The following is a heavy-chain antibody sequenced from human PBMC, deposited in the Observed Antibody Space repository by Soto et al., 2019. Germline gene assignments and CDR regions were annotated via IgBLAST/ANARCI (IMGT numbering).Heavy chain of an antibody. J-gene: IGHJ4*02. CDR2: IYYSGST. CDR1: GGSISSSSYY. CDR3: ARGAMITFGGVIDNFDY. D-gene: IGHD3-16*02. Sequence: SETLSLTCTVSGGSISSSSYYWGWIRQPPGKGLEWIGSIYYSGSTNYNPSLKSRVTISVDTSKNQFSLKLSSVTAADTAVYYCARGAMITFGGVIDNFDYWGQGTLVTVSS. V-gene: IGHV4-39*07.